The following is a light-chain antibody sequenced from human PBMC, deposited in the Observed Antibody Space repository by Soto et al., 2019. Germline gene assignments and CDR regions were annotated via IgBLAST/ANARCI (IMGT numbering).Light chain of an antibody. J-gene: IGKJ1*01. Sequence: EIVMTQSPATLSVSPGERATLSCRASQIVNSTLAWYQQKFGQAHRLLIYGASTRATGIPARFSGSGFGTEFALTISSLQSEDFAVYYCQQYNNWPRTFGQGTKVEIK. V-gene: IGKV3-15*01. CDR2: GAS. CDR3: QQYNNWPRT. CDR1: QIVNST.